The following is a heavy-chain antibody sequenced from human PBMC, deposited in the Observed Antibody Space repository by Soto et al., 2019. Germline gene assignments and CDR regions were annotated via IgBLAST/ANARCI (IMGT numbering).Heavy chain of an antibody. Sequence: PSETLSLTCAVYGGSFSGYYWNWIRQPPGKGLEWIGEINHSGNTNYNPSLKSRVSISVDTSKNQFSLKLSSVTAADTAVYYCARDGYCSSSSCYASYGMDVWGQGTTVT. D-gene: IGHD2-2*01. CDR1: GGSFSGYY. J-gene: IGHJ6*02. CDR2: INHSGNT. V-gene: IGHV4-34*01. CDR3: ARDGYCSSSSCYASYGMDV.